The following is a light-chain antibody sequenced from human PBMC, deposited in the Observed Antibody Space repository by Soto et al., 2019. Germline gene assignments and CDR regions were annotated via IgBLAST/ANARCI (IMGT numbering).Light chain of an antibody. CDR3: QSYAGSNNYV. CDR1: SSDVGGYNH. Sequence: QSVLTQPPSASGSPGQPVTIPCTGTSSDVGGYNHVSWYQQYPGKAPKLMISEVNKRPSGVPDRFSGSKSGDTASLTVSGLQDEDEADYYCQSYAGSNNYVFGTGTKVT. J-gene: IGLJ1*01. V-gene: IGLV2-8*01. CDR2: EVN.